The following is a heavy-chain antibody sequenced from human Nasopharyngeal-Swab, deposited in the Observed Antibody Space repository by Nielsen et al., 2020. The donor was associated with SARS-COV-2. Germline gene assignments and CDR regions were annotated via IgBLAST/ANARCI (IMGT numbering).Heavy chain of an antibody. CDR1: GFTFRSYA. CDR3: AKVGFRSITGTSPLEY. D-gene: IGHD1-20*01. J-gene: IGHJ4*02. CDR2: ISGSGGST. Sequence: GGSLRLSCAASGFTFRSYAMSWVRQAPGKGLEWVSAISGSGGSTYYADSVKGRFTISRDNSKNTLYLQMNSLRAEDTAVYYCAKVGFRSITGTSPLEYWGQGTLVTVSS. V-gene: IGHV3-23*01.